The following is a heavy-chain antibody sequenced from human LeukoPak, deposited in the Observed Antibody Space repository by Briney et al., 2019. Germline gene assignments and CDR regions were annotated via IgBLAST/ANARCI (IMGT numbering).Heavy chain of an antibody. D-gene: IGHD1-26*01. J-gene: IGHJ4*02. CDR3: ARGVGATSWYFDY. CDR2: IYYSGST. V-gene: IGHV4-31*03. CDR1: GGSISSGGYY. Sequence: SSQTLSLTCTVSGGSISSGGYYWSWIRQHPGKGLEWIGYIYYSGSTYYNPSLKSRVTISVDTSKNQFSLKLSSVTAADTAVYYCARGVGATSWYFDYWGQGTLVTVSS.